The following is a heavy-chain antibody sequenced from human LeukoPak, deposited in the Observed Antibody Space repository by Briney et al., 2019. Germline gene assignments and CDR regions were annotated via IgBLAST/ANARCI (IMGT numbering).Heavy chain of an antibody. CDR3: AKDKGGYSSGWYYFDY. D-gene: IGHD6-19*01. V-gene: IGHV3-23*01. CDR2: ISGSGGST. CDR1: GFTFSSYA. J-gene: IGHJ4*02. Sequence: PGGSLRLSCAASGFTFSSYAMSWVRQAPGKGLEWVSAISGSGGSTYYADSVKGRFTISRDNSKNTLYLQVNSLRAEDTAVYYCAKDKGGYSSGWYYFDYWGQGTLVTVSS.